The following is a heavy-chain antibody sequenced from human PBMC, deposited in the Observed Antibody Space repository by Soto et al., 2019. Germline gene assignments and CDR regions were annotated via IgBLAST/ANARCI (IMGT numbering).Heavy chain of an antibody. J-gene: IGHJ4*02. CDR2: ISNSGGTT. Sequence: EVQLLESGGGLVQPGGSLRLSCAASGFTFSNYAMSWVRQAPGKGLEWVSAISNSGGTTYYADSVKGRFTISRDNSKYTLQLRLNSLRAEVTAVYYWAKAPRQWRVYVAYWGQGTLVTVSP. CDR1: GFTFSNYA. D-gene: IGHD6-19*01. CDR3: AKAPRQWRVYVAY. V-gene: IGHV3-23*01.